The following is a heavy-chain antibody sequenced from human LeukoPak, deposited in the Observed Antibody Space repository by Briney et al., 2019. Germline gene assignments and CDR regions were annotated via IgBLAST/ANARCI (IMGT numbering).Heavy chain of an antibody. V-gene: IGHV4-34*01. CDR2: IHPSGIF. Sequence: SENLSLTCAVHGGSCDDYYCSWIRQPPGRGLEWIGEIHPSGIFYYNSSLMSRVTISIDTSKSQFSLRLTSVTAADTAFYYCARGRDRSKAGDLWGQGSLVTVFS. CDR1: GGSCDDYY. D-gene: IGHD5-24*01. J-gene: IGHJ5*02. CDR3: ARGRDRSKAGDL.